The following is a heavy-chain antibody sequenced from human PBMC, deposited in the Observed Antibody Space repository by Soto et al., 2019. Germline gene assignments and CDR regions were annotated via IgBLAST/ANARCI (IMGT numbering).Heavy chain of an antibody. Sequence: PSETLSLTCAVYGGSFSGYYWSWIRQPPGKGLEWIGEINHSGSTNYNPSLKSRVTISVDTSKNQFSLKLSSVTAADTAVYYCASGLAATFDYWGQGTLVTVLL. CDR2: INHSGST. J-gene: IGHJ4*02. D-gene: IGHD2-15*01. V-gene: IGHV4-34*01. CDR3: ASGLAATFDY. CDR1: GGSFSGYY.